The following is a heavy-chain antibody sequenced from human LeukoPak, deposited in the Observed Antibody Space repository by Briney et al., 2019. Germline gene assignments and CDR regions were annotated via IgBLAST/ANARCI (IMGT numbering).Heavy chain of an antibody. CDR3: AKVGGYSGYGVDY. Sequence: TGGSLRLSCAASGFTFSSYGMHWVRQAPGKGLEWVAFIRYDGSNKYYADSVKGRFTISRDNSKNTLYLQMNSLRAEDTAVYYCAKVGGYSGYGVDYWGQGTLVTVSS. V-gene: IGHV3-30*02. CDR2: IRYDGSNK. CDR1: GFTFSSYG. D-gene: IGHD5-12*01. J-gene: IGHJ4*02.